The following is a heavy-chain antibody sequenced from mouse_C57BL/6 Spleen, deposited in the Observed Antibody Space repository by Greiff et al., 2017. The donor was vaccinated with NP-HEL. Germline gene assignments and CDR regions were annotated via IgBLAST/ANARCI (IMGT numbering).Heavy chain of an antibody. Sequence: QVQLQQSGAELVRPGTSVKVSCKASGYAFTNYLIEWVKQRPGQGLEWIGVINPGSGGTNYNEKFKGKATLTADKSSSTAYMQLSSLTSEDSAVYFCARRDGYPAWFAYWGQGTLVTVSA. CDR3: ARRDGYPAWFAY. D-gene: IGHD2-3*01. CDR1: GYAFTNYL. V-gene: IGHV1-54*01. J-gene: IGHJ3*01. CDR2: INPGSGGT.